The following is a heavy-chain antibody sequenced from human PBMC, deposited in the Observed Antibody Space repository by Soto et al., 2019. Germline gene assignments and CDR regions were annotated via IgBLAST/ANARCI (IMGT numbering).Heavy chain of an antibody. CDR2: ISGSGGST. CDR1: GVTFSSYA. V-gene: IGHV3-23*01. J-gene: IGHJ4*02. CDR3: AKDRYCSSISCYQAFDY. Sequence: GGSLRLSCAASGVTFSSYAMSWVRQAPGKGLEWVSVISGSGGSTNYADSVKGRFTISRDTSKNTLYLQVNSLRAEDTAVYYCAKDRYCSSISCYQAFDYWGQGTLVTVSS. D-gene: IGHD2-2*01.